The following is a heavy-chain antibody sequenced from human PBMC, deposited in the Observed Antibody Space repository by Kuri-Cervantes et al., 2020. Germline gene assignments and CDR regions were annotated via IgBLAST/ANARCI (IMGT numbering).Heavy chain of an antibody. J-gene: IGHJ5*02. CDR2: INPSGGST. CDR3: ARGDRASMRPTSDWFDP. D-gene: IGHD2-8*01. CDR1: GETFTSYY. Sequence: ASVKVSCKASGETFTSYYMHWVRQAPGQGLEWMGIINPSGGSTSYAQKFQGRVTMTRNTSISTAYMELSSLRSEDTAVYYCARGDRASMRPTSDWFDPWGQGTLVTVSS. V-gene: IGHV1-46*01.